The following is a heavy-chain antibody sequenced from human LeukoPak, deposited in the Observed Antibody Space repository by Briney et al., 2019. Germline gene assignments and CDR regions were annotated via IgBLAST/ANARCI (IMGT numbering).Heavy chain of an antibody. CDR2: IKSKTDGGTT. D-gene: IGHD6-6*01. J-gene: IGHJ4*02. V-gene: IGHV3-15*01. Sequence: PGRSLRLSCAASGFTFSNAWMSWVRQAPGKGLEWVGRIKSKTDGGTTDYAAPVKGRFTISRDDSKNTLYLQMNSLKTEDTAVYYCTTLSIAARRDYWGQGTLVTVSS. CDR1: GFTFSNAW. CDR3: TTLSIAARRDY.